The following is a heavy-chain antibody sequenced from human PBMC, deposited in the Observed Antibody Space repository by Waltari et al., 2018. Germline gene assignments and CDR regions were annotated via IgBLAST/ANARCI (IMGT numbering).Heavy chain of an antibody. CDR2: VYHVGSS. CDR1: GDSITSASY. J-gene: IGHJ4*02. CDR3: ARHESAHYGGFDS. Sequence: QVQLQESGPGLVKPSETLSLTCAVSGDSITSASYWGWIRQPPGKGLEWIGYVYHVGSSSYNPSLQSRVTMSVDTSKRQFSLNLSSVTAADTAVYYCARHESAHYGGFDSWGRGTLVTVSA. V-gene: IGHV4-38-2*01. D-gene: IGHD4-17*01.